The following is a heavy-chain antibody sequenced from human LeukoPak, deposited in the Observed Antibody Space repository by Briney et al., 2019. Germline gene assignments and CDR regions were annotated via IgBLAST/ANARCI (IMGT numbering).Heavy chain of an antibody. J-gene: IGHJ4*02. V-gene: IGHV3-48*02. D-gene: IGHD2-8*02. CDR1: GFTFSSYS. CDR3: ARDETGVGSGGIDF. CDR2: ISSGGSTI. Sequence: PGGSLRLSCAASGFTFSSYSMNWVRQAPGKGLEWVAYISSGGSTIYYADSVRGRFTISRDSARNSLYLQMNSLRDEDTAVYYCARDETGVGSGGIDFWGQGTLVTVSS.